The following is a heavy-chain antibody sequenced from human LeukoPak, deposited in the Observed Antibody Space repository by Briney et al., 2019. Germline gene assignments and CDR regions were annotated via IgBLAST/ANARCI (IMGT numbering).Heavy chain of an antibody. J-gene: IGHJ4*02. CDR3: ARDSPQGNDWDYFDY. D-gene: IGHD1-1*01. Sequence: ASVKVSCKASGYTFTSCYMHWVRQAPGQGPEWMGIINPSGGTTRYAQNFQGRVTVTRDTSTSTVYMELSSLASEDTAVYYCARDSPQGNDWDYFDYWGQGTLVTVSS. CDR1: GYTFTSCY. CDR2: INPSGGTT. V-gene: IGHV1-46*01.